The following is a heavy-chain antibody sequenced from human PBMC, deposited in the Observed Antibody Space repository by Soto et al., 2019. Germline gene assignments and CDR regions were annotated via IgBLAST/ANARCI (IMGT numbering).Heavy chain of an antibody. J-gene: IGHJ6*02. D-gene: IGHD2-21*01. CDR3: TRRIPFGMDV. CDR2: ITSNGGNT. CDR1: GFTFSTYA. V-gene: IGHV3-64*01. Sequence: EVPLVESGGGLVQPGGSLRLSCAASGFTFSTYAMHWVRQAPGKGLQCVSAITSNGGNTDYASSVKGRFTISRDNSKNTLYLQMGSLRAEDMAVYYCTRRIPFGMDVWGQGTTVTVSS.